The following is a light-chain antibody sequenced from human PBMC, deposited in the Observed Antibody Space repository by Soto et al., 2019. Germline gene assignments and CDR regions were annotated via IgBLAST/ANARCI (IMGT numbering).Light chain of an antibody. Sequence: DIQMTQSPSTLSASVGDRVTITCRATQNINSWLAWYQQKPGKAPKLLIYKASSLESGAPSRFSGSGSGTEFTLTISSLQPDDFATYYCQQYDTYGTFGQGTKVEIK. CDR1: QNINSW. V-gene: IGKV1-5*03. CDR2: KAS. CDR3: QQYDTYGT. J-gene: IGKJ1*01.